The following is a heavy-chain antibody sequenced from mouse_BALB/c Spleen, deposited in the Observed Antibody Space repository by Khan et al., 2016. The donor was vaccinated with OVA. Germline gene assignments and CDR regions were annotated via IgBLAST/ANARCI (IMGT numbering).Heavy chain of an antibody. CDR1: GYTFTNYT. CDR2: INPSSGYT. J-gene: IGHJ2*01. V-gene: IGHV1-4*01. CDR3: VRIAGPPYFFDC. Sequence: QIQLVQSGAELARPGASVKMSCKASGYTFTNYTMHWVKQRPGQGLEWIGYINPSSGYTNYNQKFKDKATLTADKSSSTAYMQLTSLTSEDSAVYYCVRIAGPPYFFDCWGQGTTLTVSS.